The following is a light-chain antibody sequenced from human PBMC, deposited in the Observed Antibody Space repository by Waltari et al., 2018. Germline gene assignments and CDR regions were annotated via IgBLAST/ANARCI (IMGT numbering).Light chain of an antibody. Sequence: QSALTQPASVSGSPGQSLTISCTGTSRDVGVYKYVSWHQQHPGKAPKLIIYDVSNRPSGVSNRFSGSKSGNTASLTISGLQAEDEAEYFCSSYTSARTWVFGGGTKLTVL. J-gene: IGLJ3*02. CDR2: DVS. V-gene: IGLV2-14*03. CDR1: SRDVGVYKY. CDR3: SSYTSARTWV.